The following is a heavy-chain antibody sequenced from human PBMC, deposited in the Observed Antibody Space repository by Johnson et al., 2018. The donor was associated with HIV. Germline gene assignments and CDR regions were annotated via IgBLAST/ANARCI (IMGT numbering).Heavy chain of an antibody. CDR1: GFTFSSYA. Sequence: QVLLVESGGGVVQPGRSLRLSCAASGFTFSSYAMHSVRQAPGKGLEWVAVISYDGSNKYYADSVKGRFTISRDNSKNTLYLQMNSLRAEDTAVYYCARGEDGVDAFDIWGQGTMVTVSS. CDR3: ARGEDGVDAFDI. D-gene: IGHD4-17*01. J-gene: IGHJ3*02. CDR2: ISYDGSNK. V-gene: IGHV3-30*04.